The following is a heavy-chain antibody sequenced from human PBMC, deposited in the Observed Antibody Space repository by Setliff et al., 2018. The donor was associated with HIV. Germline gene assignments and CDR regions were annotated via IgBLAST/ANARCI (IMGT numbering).Heavy chain of an antibody. J-gene: IGHJ4*02. V-gene: IGHV5-51*01. CDR3: IRRRRAPGTEDLEAV. CDR2: IYPGDSVT. D-gene: IGHD1-26*01. Sequence: GESLKISCRASGYTSTNYGIGWVRQMPGKGLEWIGVIYPGDSVTRYGASFQGQVFISADRSITTAYLEWSSLKPSDTAMYYCIRRRRAPGTEDLEAVWGQGTLVTVSS. CDR1: GYTSTNYG.